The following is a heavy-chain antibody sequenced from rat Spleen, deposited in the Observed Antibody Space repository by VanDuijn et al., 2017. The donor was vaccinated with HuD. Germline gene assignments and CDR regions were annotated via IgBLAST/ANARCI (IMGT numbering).Heavy chain of an antibody. Sequence: EVQLVESGGGLVQPGRSLKLSCAASGFTFSNYVMAWVRQAPTKGLEWVASISTGGGNTYYRDSVKGRFTISRDNAKNTLYLQMDSLRSEDTATYYCAKTREVYYGLLRYFDYWGQGVMVTVSS. CDR1: GFTFSNYV. CDR3: AKTREVYYGLLRYFDY. J-gene: IGHJ2*01. V-gene: IGHV5S13*01. D-gene: IGHD1-6*01. CDR2: ISTGGGNT.